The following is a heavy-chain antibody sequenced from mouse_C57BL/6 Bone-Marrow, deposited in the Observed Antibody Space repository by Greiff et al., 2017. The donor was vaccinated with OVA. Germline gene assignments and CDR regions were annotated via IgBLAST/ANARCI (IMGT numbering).Heavy chain of an antibody. CDR3: ARRSTMVTTIDY. D-gene: IGHD2-1*01. CDR1: EYEFPSHD. V-gene: IGHV5-2*01. Sequence: EVKLMESGGGLVQPGESLKLSCESNEYEFPSHDMSWVRKTPEKRLELVAAINSDGGSPYYPDTMERRFIISRDNTKKTLYLQMSSLSSEDTALYYCARRSTMVTTIDYWGQGTTLTVSS. CDR2: INSDGGSP. J-gene: IGHJ2*01.